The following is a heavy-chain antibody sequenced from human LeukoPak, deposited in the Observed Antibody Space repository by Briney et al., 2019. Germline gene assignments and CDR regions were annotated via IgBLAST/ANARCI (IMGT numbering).Heavy chain of an antibody. D-gene: IGHD6-13*01. CDR1: GFTFSSYG. J-gene: IGHJ4*02. V-gene: IGHV3-30*18. Sequence: PGGSLRLSCAASGFTFSSYGMHWVRQAPGKGLEWVAVISYDGSNKYYADSVKGRFTISRDNSKNTLYLQMNSLRAEDTAVYYCAKVVGSSWYGDWGQGTLVTVSS. CDR3: AKVVGSSWYGD. CDR2: ISYDGSNK.